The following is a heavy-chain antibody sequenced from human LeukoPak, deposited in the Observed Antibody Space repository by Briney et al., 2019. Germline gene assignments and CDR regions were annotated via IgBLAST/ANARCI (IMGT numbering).Heavy chain of an antibody. D-gene: IGHD3-16*01. CDR3: ARVNDGGVWFDP. CDR1: GYTFTTYY. V-gene: IGHV1-2*02. J-gene: IGHJ5*02. Sequence: ASVKVSCKAAGYTFTTYYVHWVRQAPGQGLEWMAWINPNSGDTNYAQKFQDRVTVTRDTSISTAYMEMSRLRFDDTAVYYCARVNDGGVWFDPWGQGTVVTVSS. CDR2: INPNSGDT.